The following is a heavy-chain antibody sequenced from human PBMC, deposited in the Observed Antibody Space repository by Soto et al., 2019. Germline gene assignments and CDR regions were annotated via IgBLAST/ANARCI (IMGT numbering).Heavy chain of an antibody. V-gene: IGHV5-51*01. CDR1: GYRFANYW. Sequence: PGESLKISCKGSGYRFANYWIGWVRQMPGKGLEWMGIIYPGDSDTRYSPSFEGHVTISADKSINTAYLQWSSLRASDTAMYYCARAHSNGWHQHSDFWGQGTLVTVSS. CDR2: IYPGDSDT. D-gene: IGHD6-19*01. CDR3: ARAHSNGWHQHSDF. J-gene: IGHJ4*02.